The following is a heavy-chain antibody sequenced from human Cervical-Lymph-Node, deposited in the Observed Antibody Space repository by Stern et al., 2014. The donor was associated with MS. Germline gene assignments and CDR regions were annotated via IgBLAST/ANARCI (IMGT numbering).Heavy chain of an antibody. V-gene: IGHV4-31*03. CDR2: IYYSGST. CDR1: GGSISSSNYY. J-gene: IGHJ4*02. Sequence: QVQLQESGPGLVKPSQTLSLTCTVSGGSISSSNYYWSWIRQHPGKGLEWIGYIYYSGSTYYNPSLKSRVTISVDTSKDQFSLRLSSVTAADTAVYYCASRTLTFPYYFDSWGQGTLVTVSS. CDR3: ASRTLTFPYYFDS. D-gene: IGHD3-9*01.